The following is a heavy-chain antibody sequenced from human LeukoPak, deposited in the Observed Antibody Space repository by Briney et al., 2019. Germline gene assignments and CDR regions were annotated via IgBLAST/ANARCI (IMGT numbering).Heavy chain of an antibody. Sequence: GSLRLSCAASGFTFTNYWMSWVRQAPGEGLEWVASIKFDGSEKYYVDSVRGRFTISRDNTKNSLYLQMNSLGAEDTAVYYCARETRIEWLRFLDSWGQGTLVTVSS. CDR2: IKFDGSEK. CDR3: ARETRIEWLRFLDS. V-gene: IGHV3-7*03. J-gene: IGHJ4*02. CDR1: GFTFTNYW. D-gene: IGHD5-12*01.